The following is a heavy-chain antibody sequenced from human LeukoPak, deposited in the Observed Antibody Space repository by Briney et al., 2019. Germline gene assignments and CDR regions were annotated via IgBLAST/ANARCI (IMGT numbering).Heavy chain of an antibody. D-gene: IGHD6-6*01. CDR3: ARLSAARSFDY. V-gene: IGHV5-51*01. J-gene: IGHJ4*02. Sequence: GESLKISCKGSGYSFTNSWIGWVRQMPGKGLEWMGIIYPGDSDTRYSPSFQGQITISADKSISTAYLQWSSLKASDTAMYYCARLSAARSFDYWGQGTLVTVSS. CDR1: GYSFTNSW. CDR2: IYPGDSDT.